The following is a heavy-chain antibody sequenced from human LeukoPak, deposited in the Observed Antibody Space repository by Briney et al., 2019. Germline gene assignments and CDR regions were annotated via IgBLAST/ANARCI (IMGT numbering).Heavy chain of an antibody. J-gene: IGHJ4*02. V-gene: IGHV3-30*02. CDR2: IRYDGSNK. D-gene: IGHD3-22*01. CDR1: GFTFSSYG. CDR3: AKDTYYYDSSGYSGY. Sequence: GGSLRLSCAASGFTFSSYGMHWVRQAPGKGLEWVAFIRYDGSNKYYADSVKGRSTISRDNSKNTLYLQMNSLRAEDTAVYYCAKDTYYYDSSGYSGYWGQGTLVTVSS.